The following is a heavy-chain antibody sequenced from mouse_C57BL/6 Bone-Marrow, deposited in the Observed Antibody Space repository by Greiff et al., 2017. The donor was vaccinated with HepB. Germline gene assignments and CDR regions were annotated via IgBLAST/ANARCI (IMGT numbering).Heavy chain of an antibody. D-gene: IGHD2-12*01. Sequence: EVQLQQSGPELVKPGASVKISCKASGYSFTGYYMNWVKQSPEKSLEWIGEINPSTGGTTYNQKFKAKATLTVDKSSSTAYMQLKSLTSEDSAVYYCARPYSYYYAMDYWGQGTSVTVSS. CDR3: ARPYSYYYAMDY. V-gene: IGHV1-42*01. CDR1: GYSFTGYY. J-gene: IGHJ4*01. CDR2: INPSTGGT.